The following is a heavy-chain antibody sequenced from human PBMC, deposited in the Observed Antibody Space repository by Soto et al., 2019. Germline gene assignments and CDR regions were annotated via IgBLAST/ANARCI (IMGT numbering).Heavy chain of an antibody. Sequence: PGGSLRLSCAASGFTFSSYSMNWVRQAPGKGLEWVSSISSSSSYIYYADSVKGRFTISRDNAKNSLYLQMNSLRAEDTAVYYCARARVPAAQIYYYYYYYMDVWGKGTTVTVSS. CDR2: ISSSSSYI. CDR1: GFTFSSYS. CDR3: ARARVPAAQIYYYYYYYMDV. D-gene: IGHD2-2*01. V-gene: IGHV3-21*01. J-gene: IGHJ6*03.